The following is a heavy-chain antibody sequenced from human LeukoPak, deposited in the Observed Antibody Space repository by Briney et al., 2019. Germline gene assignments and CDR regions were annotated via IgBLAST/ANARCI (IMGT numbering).Heavy chain of an antibody. CDR2: IYYSGST. CDR3: ARDRPILEWLPYMWFDP. J-gene: IGHJ5*02. V-gene: IGHV4-39*07. Sequence: SVTLSLTCTVAGGSISSSSYYWGWIRQPPGKGLEWIGMIYYSGSTYYNPSRKSRVTISVDTSKNKFSLKLSSVTAADTAVYYCARDRPILEWLPYMWFDPWDQGTLVTVSS. D-gene: IGHD3-3*01. CDR1: GGSISSSSYY.